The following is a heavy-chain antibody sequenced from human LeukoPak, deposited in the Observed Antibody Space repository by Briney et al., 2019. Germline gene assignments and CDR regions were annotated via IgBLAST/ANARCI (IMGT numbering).Heavy chain of an antibody. CDR1: GGSFSGYY. J-gene: IGHJ4*02. Sequence: SETLSLTCAVYGGSFSGYYWSWIRQPPGKGLEWIGEINHSGSTNYNPSLKSRVTISVDTSKNQFSLKLSSVTAADTAVYYCARLRMSSGWYFRSVPVYYFDYWGQGTLSPSPQ. D-gene: IGHD6-19*01. CDR2: INHSGST. V-gene: IGHV4-34*01. CDR3: ARLRMSSGWYFRSVPVYYFDY.